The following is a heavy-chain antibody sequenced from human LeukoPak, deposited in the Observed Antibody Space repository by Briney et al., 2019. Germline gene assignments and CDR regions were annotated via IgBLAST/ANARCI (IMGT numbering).Heavy chain of an antibody. V-gene: IGHV3-15*01. D-gene: IGHD4-23*01. Sequence: GGSLRLSCAASGFTFRSYGMHWVRQAPGKGLEWVGRIKSKTDGGTTDYAAPVKGRFTISRDDSKNTLYLQMNSLKTEDTAVYYCTTDYGGNPNNWFDPWGQGTLVTVSS. CDR3: TTDYGGNPNNWFDP. CDR1: GFTFRSYG. J-gene: IGHJ5*02. CDR2: IKSKTDGGTT.